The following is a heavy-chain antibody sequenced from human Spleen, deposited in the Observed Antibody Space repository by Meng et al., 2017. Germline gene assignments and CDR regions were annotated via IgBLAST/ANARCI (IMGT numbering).Heavy chain of an antibody. D-gene: IGHD1-26*01. CDR3: AGGPWEFDY. J-gene: IGHJ4*02. CDR2: IDYSRRT. V-gene: IGHV4-61*01. Sequence: QVQLSESGPVLVRPSEPLSLPCTVSGASVSSGTYYWTWIRQPPGKGLEWVGFIDYSRRTNYYPSLKSRVTISVDTSKNQFSLKLTSVTAADTAVYYCAGGPWEFDYWGQGTLVTVSS. CDR1: GASVSSGTYY.